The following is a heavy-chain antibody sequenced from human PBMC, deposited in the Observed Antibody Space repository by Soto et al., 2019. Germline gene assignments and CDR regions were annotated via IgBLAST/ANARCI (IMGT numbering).Heavy chain of an antibody. CDR2: ISGSGGST. CDR3: AKDPEDNFWNGYTYNWFDP. CDR1: GFTFSSYA. J-gene: IGHJ5*02. V-gene: IGHV3-23*01. D-gene: IGHD3-3*01. Sequence: GGSLRLSCAASGFTFSSYAMSWVRQAPGKGLEWVSAISGSGGSTYYADSVKGRFTISRDNSKNTLYLQMNSLRAEDTAVYYCAKDPEDNFWNGYTYNWFDPWGQGTLVTVSS.